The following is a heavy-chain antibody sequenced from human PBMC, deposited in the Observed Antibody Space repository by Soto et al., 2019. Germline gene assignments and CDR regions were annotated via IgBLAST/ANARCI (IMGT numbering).Heavy chain of an antibody. CDR3: AKDSSGYYPSSFDY. J-gene: IGHJ4*02. Sequence: PGGSLRLSCAASGFTFSSYGMHWVRQAPGKGLEWVAVISYDGSNKYYADSVKGRFTISRDNSKNTPYLQMNSLRAEDTAVYYCAKDSSGYYPSSFDYWGQGTLVTVSS. D-gene: IGHD3-22*01. CDR2: ISYDGSNK. CDR1: GFTFSSYG. V-gene: IGHV3-30*18.